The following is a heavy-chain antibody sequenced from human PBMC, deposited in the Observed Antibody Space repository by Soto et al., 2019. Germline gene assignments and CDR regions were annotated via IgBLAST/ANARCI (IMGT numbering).Heavy chain of an antibody. V-gene: IGHV3-30*03. CDR1: GFTFSSYG. CDR3: ASNLGDYGDYPALGTFDY. D-gene: IGHD4-17*01. CDR2: ISYDGSNK. J-gene: IGHJ4*02. Sequence: QVQLVESGGGVVQPGRSLRLSCAASGFTFSSYGMHWVRQAPGKGLEWVAVISYDGSNKYYADSVKGRFTISRDNSKNTLYLQMNSLRAEDTAVYYCASNLGDYGDYPALGTFDYLGQGTLVTVSS.